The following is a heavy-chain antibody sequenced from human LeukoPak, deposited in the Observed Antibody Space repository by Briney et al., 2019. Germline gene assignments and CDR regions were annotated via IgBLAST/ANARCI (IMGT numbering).Heavy chain of an antibody. V-gene: IGHV6-1*01. D-gene: IGHD3-10*01. CDR1: GDSVSSNSAA. CDR3: ARGDGYYGSGSNWFDP. Sequence: SQTLSLTCAISGDSVSSNSAAWNWIRQSPSRGLEWLGRTYYRSKWYNDYAVSVKSRITINPDTSKNQFSLQLNSVTPEDTAVYYCARGDGYYGSGSNWFDPWGQGTLVTVSS. CDR2: TYYRSKWYN. J-gene: IGHJ5*02.